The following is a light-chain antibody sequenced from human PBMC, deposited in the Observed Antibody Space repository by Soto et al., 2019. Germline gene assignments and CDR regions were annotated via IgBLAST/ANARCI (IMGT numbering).Light chain of an antibody. CDR1: SGHSNYA. CDR3: QTWGTGIHV. Sequence: QLVLTQSPSASASLGASVKLTCTLSSGHSNYAIAWHQQQPEKGPRYLMKLNSDGSYFKGDGIPDRFSGSSSGAERYLTISSLQSEDEADYYCQTWGTGIHVFGTGTKVTVL. J-gene: IGLJ1*01. CDR2: LNSDGSY. V-gene: IGLV4-69*01.